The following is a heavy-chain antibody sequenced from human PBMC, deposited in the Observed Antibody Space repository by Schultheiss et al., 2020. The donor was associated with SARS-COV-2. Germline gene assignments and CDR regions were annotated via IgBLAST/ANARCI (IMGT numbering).Heavy chain of an antibody. CDR1: GFTFSSYS. CDR2: ISSSSSYI. Sequence: GGSLRLSCAASGFTFSSYSMNWVRQAPGKGLEWVSSISSSSSYIYYADSVKGRFTISRDNAKNSLYLQMNSLRAEDTALYYCAKDISPMVRGVISFDYWGQGTLVTVSS. CDR3: AKDISPMVRGVISFDY. V-gene: IGHV3-21*04. J-gene: IGHJ4*02. D-gene: IGHD3-10*01.